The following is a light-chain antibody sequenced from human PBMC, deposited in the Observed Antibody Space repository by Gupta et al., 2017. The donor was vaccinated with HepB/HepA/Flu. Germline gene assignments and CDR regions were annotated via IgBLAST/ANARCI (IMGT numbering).Light chain of an antibody. CDR3: QQDNKWPIGR. CDR1: QTISNN. V-gene: IGKV3-15*01. CDR2: GAS. J-gene: IGKJ2*03. Sequence: EIVMTQSPATLSMSPGKRATLSCRASQTISNNLAWYQHKPGQTPRLLIYGASTRATGVPVRFSGSGSGTEFTLSITSLQAEDSAVYYCQQDNKWPIGRFGQGTKLDIK.